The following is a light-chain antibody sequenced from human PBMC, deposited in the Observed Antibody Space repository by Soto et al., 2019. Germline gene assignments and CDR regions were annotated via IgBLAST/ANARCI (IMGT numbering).Light chain of an antibody. V-gene: IGKV1-9*01. CDR2: SAS. Sequence: SQMTQSPSSLSASVGDRVTITCRASQALSNYLAWYQQKPGKAPDLLIYSASTLQSGVPSRFSGSGSETEFSLTIRALQPEDFATYYCQQLSRYPLTFGGGTKVDI. CDR1: QALSNY. CDR3: QQLSRYPLT. J-gene: IGKJ4*01.